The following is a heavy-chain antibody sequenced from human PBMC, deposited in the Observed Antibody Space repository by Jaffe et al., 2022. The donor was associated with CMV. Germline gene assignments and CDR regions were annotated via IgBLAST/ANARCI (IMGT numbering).Heavy chain of an antibody. CDR3: ARWVDYDFWSGDIHGGMDV. D-gene: IGHD3-3*01. V-gene: IGHV1-69*01. CDR1: GGTFSSYA. J-gene: IGHJ6*02. Sequence: QVQLVQSGAEVKKPGSSVKVSCKASGGTFSSYAISWVRQAPGQGLEWMGGIIPIFGTANYAQKFQGRVTITADESTSTAYMELSSLRSEDTAVYYCARWVDYDFWSGDIHGGMDVWGQGTTVTVSS. CDR2: IIPIFGTA.